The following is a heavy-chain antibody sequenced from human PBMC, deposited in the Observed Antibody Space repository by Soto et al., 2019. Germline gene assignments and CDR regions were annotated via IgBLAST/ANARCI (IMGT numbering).Heavy chain of an antibody. J-gene: IGHJ4*01. CDR2: TYYRSKWYY. CDR3: ARGEQYSGRIFDY. Sequence: TLSLTCAITGDSVSSNSAGWSWVRQSPSRGLEWLGRTYYRSKWYYEYAVSVRGRITINPDTSKNQYSLQLNSVTPEDTAVYFCARGEQYSGRIFDYWGQGTLVTVSS. V-gene: IGHV6-1*01. CDR1: GDSVSSNSAG. D-gene: IGHD1-26*01.